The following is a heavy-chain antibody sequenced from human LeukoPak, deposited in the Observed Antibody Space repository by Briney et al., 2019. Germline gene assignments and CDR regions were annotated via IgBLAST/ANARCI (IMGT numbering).Heavy chain of an antibody. Sequence: PSQTLPLTCAISGDXVSKNSVAWNWIRQSPSRGLQWLGRTYYRSKWYNDYAVSVKSRITINPDTSKNQFSLHLKSVTPEDTAVYYCARDWGDGAGYDYWGQGTLVTVSS. J-gene: IGHJ4*02. V-gene: IGHV6-1*01. D-gene: IGHD3-16*01. CDR1: GDXVSKNSVA. CDR2: TYYRSKWYN. CDR3: ARDWGDGAGYDY.